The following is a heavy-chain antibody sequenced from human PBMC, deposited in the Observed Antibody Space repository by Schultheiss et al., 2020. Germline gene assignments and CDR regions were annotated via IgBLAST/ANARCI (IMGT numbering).Heavy chain of an antibody. CDR2: IWYDGSNK. Sequence: GGSLRLSCAASGFTFSSYGMHWVRQAPGKGLEWVAVIWYDGSNKYYADSVKGRFTISIDNSKNTLYLQMNSLRAEDTAVYYCATTGAGDGRPDYWGQGTLGTVSS. CDR1: GFTFSSYG. J-gene: IGHJ4*02. D-gene: IGHD5-24*01. CDR3: ATTGAGDGRPDY. V-gene: IGHV3-33*01.